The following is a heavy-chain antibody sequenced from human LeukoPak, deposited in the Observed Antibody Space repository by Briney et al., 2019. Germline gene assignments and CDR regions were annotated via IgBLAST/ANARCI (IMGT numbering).Heavy chain of an antibody. J-gene: IGHJ4*02. CDR3: ARDLRLTWV. CDR1: GLTFSHYY. CDR2: IITTSSFT. D-gene: IGHD2-15*01. Sequence: GASLRLSCAASGLTFSHYYMGWPRQRSGKGLEWVSYIITTSSFTNYADSVKGRFTISRDNAKNSLYLQRNSLRAEDTAVYYCARDLRLTWVGGQGTLVTVS. V-gene: IGHV3-11*05.